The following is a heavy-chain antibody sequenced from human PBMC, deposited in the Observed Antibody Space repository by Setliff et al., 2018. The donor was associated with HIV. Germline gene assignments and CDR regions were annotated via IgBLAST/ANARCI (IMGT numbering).Heavy chain of an antibody. CDR1: GLTFDYYA. D-gene: IGHD1-1*01. V-gene: IGHV3-23*01. CDR2: ISGSGDRT. Sequence: GGSLRLSCEAYGLTFDYYAMTWVRQAPGKGLEWVSGISGSGDRTFYADSVKGRFTISRDSAKNFLYLEMNSLRAEDTAVYYCAGSRGYFVQADWGQGTLVTVSS. CDR3: AGSRGYFVQAD. J-gene: IGHJ4*02.